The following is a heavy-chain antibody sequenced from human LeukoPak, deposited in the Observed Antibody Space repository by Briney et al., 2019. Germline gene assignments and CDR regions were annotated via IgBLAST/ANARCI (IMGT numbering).Heavy chain of an antibody. V-gene: IGHV4-34*01. D-gene: IGHD3-22*01. CDR3: ARERRSSGPSDAFDI. Sequence: SETLSLTCAVYGGSFSGYYWSWIRQPPGKGLEWIGEINHSGSTSYNPSLKSRVTISVDTSKNQFSLNLSSVTAADTAVYYCARERRSSGPSDAFDIWGQGTMVTVSS. CDR1: GGSFSGYY. J-gene: IGHJ3*02. CDR2: INHSGST.